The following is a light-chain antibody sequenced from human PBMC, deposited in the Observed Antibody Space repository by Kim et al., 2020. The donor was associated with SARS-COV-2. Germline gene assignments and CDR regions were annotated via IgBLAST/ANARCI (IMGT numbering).Light chain of an antibody. CDR1: KLGDNY. CDR3: QAWDSSTVV. J-gene: IGLJ2*01. Sequence: VAPGQTASITCSGDKLGDNYACWYQQTPGQSPGLVIYQDSKRPSGLPVRFSGSNSGNTATLTIGGTQAMDEADDYCQAWDSSTVVFGGGTQLTVL. CDR2: QDS. V-gene: IGLV3-1*01.